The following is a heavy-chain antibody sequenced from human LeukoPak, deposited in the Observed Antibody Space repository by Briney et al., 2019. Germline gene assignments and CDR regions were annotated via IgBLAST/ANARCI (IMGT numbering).Heavy chain of an antibody. CDR3: ACGGVVAALTPYMDV. V-gene: IGHV3-23*01. Sequence: GGSLRLSCAASGFTFSSYGISWVRQAPGKGLEWVSAISGSGGSTYYADSVKGRFTISRDNSKNTLYLQMNSLRAEDTAVYYCACGGVVAALTPYMDVRGKGTTVTISS. D-gene: IGHD2-15*01. CDR2: ISGSGGST. CDR1: GFTFSSYG. J-gene: IGHJ6*03.